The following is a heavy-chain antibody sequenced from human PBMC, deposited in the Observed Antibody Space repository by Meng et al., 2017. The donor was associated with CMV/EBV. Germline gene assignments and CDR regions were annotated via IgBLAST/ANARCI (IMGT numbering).Heavy chain of an antibody. D-gene: IGHD3-22*01. CDR2: ISSSGSTI. Sequence: GGSLRLSCAASGFTFSDYYMSWIRQAPGKGLEWASYISSSGSTIYYADSVKGRFTISRDNSKNTLYLQMNSLRAEDTAVYYCAKGNMYYYDSSGSKGYFDYWGQGTLVTVSS. CDR3: AKGNMYYYDSSGSKGYFDY. V-gene: IGHV3-11*01. J-gene: IGHJ4*02. CDR1: GFTFSDYY.